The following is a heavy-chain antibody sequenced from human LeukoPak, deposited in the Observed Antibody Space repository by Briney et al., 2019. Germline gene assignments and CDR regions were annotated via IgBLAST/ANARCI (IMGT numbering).Heavy chain of an antibody. V-gene: IGHV1-18*01. Sequence: ASVKVSCKASGYTFTSYGISWVRQAPGQGLEWMGWISTYNGNTNYAQELQGRVTMTTDTSTSTAYMELRSLRSDDTAVYYCARSYSSGPPDYWGQGTLVTVSS. D-gene: IGHD6-19*01. J-gene: IGHJ4*02. CDR2: ISTYNGNT. CDR1: GYTFTSYG. CDR3: ARSYSSGPPDY.